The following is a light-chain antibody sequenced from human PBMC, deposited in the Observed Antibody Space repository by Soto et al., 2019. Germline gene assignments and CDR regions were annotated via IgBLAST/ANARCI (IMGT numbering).Light chain of an antibody. J-gene: IGLJ2*01. CDR3: PSFITDGAHVV. V-gene: IGLV2-14*03. CDR1: SSDVGGYNY. CDR2: DVT. Sequence: QSVLTQPPSASGSPGQSITISCTGTSSDVGGYNYVSWYQQHPGKAPKLMIYDVTRRPSGVSNRFSGSKSGNTASLTMSGVPTVEEADYYSPSFITDGAHVVFGGGTKLTVL.